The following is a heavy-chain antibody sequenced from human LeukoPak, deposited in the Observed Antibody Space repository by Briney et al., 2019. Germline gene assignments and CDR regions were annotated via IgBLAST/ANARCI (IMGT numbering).Heavy chain of an antibody. CDR2: INPSGGST. CDR1: GYTFTGYY. D-gene: IGHD6-19*01. J-gene: IGHJ4*02. CDR3: ARGQVRQWLAKENAGDY. V-gene: IGHV1-46*01. Sequence: ASVKVSCKASGYTFTGYYMHWVRQAPGQGLEWMGIINPSGGSTSYAQKFQGRVTMTRDTSTSTVYMELSSLRSEDTAVYYCARGQVRQWLAKENAGDYWGQGALVTVSS.